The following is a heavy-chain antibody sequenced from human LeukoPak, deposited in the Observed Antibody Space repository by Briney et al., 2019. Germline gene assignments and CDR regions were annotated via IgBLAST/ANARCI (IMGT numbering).Heavy chain of an antibody. CDR2: INHSGST. CDR3: ARGPRHYYYDSSGLDY. J-gene: IGHJ4*02. D-gene: IGHD3-22*01. V-gene: IGHV4-34*01. Sequence: SETLSLTCAVYGGSFSGYYWSWIRQPPGKGLEWIGEINHSGSTNYNPSLKSRVTISVDTSKNQFSLKLSSVTAADTAVYYCARGPRHYYYDSSGLDYWGQGTLVTVSS. CDR1: GGSFSGYY.